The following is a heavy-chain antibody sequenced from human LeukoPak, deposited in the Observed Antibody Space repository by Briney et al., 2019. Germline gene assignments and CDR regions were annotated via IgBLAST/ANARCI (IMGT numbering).Heavy chain of an antibody. V-gene: IGHV4-30-2*05. CDR3: AGKRGWRYGMDV. CDR1: GGSISSGGYS. CDR2: IYYSGST. J-gene: IGHJ6*02. D-gene: IGHD2-15*01. Sequence: KPSETLSLTCAVSGGSISSGGYSWSWIRQPPGKGLEWIGYIYYSGSTYYNPSLKSRVTISVDTSKNQFSLKLSSVTAADTAVYYCAGKRGWRYGMDVWGQGTTVTVSS.